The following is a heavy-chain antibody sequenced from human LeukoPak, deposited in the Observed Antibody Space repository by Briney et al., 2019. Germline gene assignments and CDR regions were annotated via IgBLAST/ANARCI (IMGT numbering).Heavy chain of an antibody. D-gene: IGHD3-3*01. J-gene: IGHJ5*02. CDR2: INPNSGDT. Sequence: GASVKVSCKASGYTFTAYYIHWVRQAPGQGLEWMAWINPNSGDTNYAQKFQGRVTMTRDKSINTVYMELSGLRSDDTAVFYCARDYRFRITTFGGGRRNWFDPWGQGTLVTVSS. CDR3: ARDYRFRITTFGGGRRNWFDP. CDR1: GYTFTAYY. V-gene: IGHV1-2*02.